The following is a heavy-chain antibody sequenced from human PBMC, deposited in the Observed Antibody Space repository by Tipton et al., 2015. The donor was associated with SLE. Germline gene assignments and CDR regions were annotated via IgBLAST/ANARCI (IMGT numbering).Heavy chain of an antibody. D-gene: IGHD2/OR15-2a*01. CDR2: IYYSGST. CDR3: AGERLHLDGTENTFDI. CDR1: GGSITNDAYY. V-gene: IGHV4-31*03. J-gene: IGHJ3*02. Sequence: TLSLTCTVSGGSITNDAYYWSWIRQSPGKGLEWIGYIYYSGSTYYNPPLKSRVTISVDTSKNQFSLKLSSVTAADTAVYYSAGERLHLDGTENTFDIWGQGTMVTVSS.